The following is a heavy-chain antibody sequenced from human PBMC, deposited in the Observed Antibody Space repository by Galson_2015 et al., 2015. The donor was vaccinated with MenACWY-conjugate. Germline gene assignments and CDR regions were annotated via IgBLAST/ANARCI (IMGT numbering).Heavy chain of an antibody. D-gene: IGHD2-2*02. CDR2: IYPGGSDI. Sequence: QSGAEVKKPGESLQISFTGSGYSFSNYWIGWVRQMPGKGLEWMGIIYPGGSDITYSPSFQGQVTISADKSISTAYLQWSSLKASDTAMYYCARHGGPPATAILWYYYGMEVWGQGTTVTVSS. V-gene: IGHV5-51*01. CDR3: ARHGGPPATAILWYYYGMEV. CDR1: GYSFSNYW. J-gene: IGHJ6*02.